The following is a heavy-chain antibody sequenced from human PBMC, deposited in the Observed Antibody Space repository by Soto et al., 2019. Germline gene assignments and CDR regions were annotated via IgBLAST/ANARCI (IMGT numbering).Heavy chain of an antibody. Sequence: SVKVSCKASGYTFTAFYMNWVRQAPGQGLEWMGWVNPNTGVTKYAQKFQGRVTMTRDTSINTAYMELSGLTSDDTAVYYCTTLRLDPWGQGTLVTVSS. CDR1: GYTFTAFY. V-gene: IGHV1-2*02. D-gene: IGHD3-9*01. CDR2: VNPNTGVT. CDR3: TTLRLDP. J-gene: IGHJ5*02.